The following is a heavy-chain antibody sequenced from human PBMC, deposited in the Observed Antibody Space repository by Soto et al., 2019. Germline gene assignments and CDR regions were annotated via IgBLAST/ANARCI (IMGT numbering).Heavy chain of an antibody. CDR1: GYTITGYY. Sequence: LSCKSSGYTITGYYMHCVRQAPGQGLEWMGWINPNSGGTNYAQKFQGRVTMTRDTSISTAYMELSRLRSDDTAVYYCARGGGHSSYGVDPWGQGTLVSVSA. CDR2: INPNSGGT. D-gene: IGHD5-18*01. CDR3: ARGGGHSSYGVDP. V-gene: IGHV1-2*02. J-gene: IGHJ5*02.